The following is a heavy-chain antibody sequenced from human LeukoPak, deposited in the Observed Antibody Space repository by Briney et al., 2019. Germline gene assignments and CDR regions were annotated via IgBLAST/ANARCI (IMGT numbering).Heavy chain of an antibody. Sequence: SETLSLTCTVSGGSTKIENYHWAWIRQSPGKGLEWMGGMHYTGNSKSSPSLKGRVTLSIDTSKNEISLKLTSVTAADTAVYYCARGLYCVGDSCYLGNYFDYWGQGTLVTVSS. D-gene: IGHD2-15*01. V-gene: IGHV4-39*07. CDR3: ARGLYCVGDSCYLGNYFDY. CDR2: MHYTGNS. J-gene: IGHJ4*02. CDR1: GGSTKIENYH.